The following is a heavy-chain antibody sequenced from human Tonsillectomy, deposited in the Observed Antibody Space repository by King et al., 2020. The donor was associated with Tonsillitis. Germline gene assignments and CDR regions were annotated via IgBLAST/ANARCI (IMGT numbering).Heavy chain of an antibody. CDR1: GGSISSGDYY. CDR3: ARDGYRAFDI. Sequence: QLQESGPGLVKPSQTLSLTCTVSGGSISSGDYYWCWIRQPPGKGLEWIGYIYYSGRTYYNPSLKSRVTISVDTSKNQFSLKLSSVTAADTAVYYCARDGYRAFDIGGQGTMVTGSS. V-gene: IGHV4-30-4*01. CDR2: IYYSGRT. D-gene: IGHD6-13*01. J-gene: IGHJ3*02.